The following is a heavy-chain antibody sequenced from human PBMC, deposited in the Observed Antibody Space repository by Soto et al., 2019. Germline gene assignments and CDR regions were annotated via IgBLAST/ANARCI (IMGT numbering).Heavy chain of an antibody. CDR2: ISGSGGST. J-gene: IGHJ4*02. Sequence: VQLQTWGAGQLKTSETLSLTCAVYGGSFSGYYWNWIRQPPGKGLEWVSAISGSGGSTYYADSVKGRFTISRDNSKNTLYRQMNSLRAEATAVYYCAEGSHEYYDFWSGYYTYWGQGTLVTVSS. V-gene: IGHV3-23*01. CDR3: AEGSHEYYDFWSGYYTY. CDR1: GGSFSGYY. D-gene: IGHD3-3*01.